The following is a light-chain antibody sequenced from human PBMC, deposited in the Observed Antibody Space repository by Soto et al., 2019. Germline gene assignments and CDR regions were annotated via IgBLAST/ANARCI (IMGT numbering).Light chain of an antibody. J-gene: IGKJ1*01. Sequence: DVQITQSPSSLSAAVGDRVTITCQASHDISDYLNWYQHRPGEGPKLLIHDASSLESGVPSRFSGSGSATEFSLTISSLESGDSGTYHCQQYATYAPSTFGQGTKVDIK. CDR2: DAS. V-gene: IGKV1-33*01. CDR3: QQYATYAPST. CDR1: HDISDY.